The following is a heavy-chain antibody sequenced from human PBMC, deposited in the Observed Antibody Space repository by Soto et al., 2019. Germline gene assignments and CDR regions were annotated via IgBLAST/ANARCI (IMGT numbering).Heavy chain of an antibody. CDR2: IYYSGST. J-gene: IGHJ4*02. Sequence: SETLSRTWTVSCGSIISRDYYWSCIRQPPGKGLEWIGYIYYSGSTYCNPSLKSRVTISVDTSKNQFSLKLSSVTAADTAVYYCARDGRVPFDYWGQGTLVTVSS. CDR3: ARDGRVPFDY. D-gene: IGHD2-2*01. CDR1: CGSIISRDYY. V-gene: IGHV4-30-4*01.